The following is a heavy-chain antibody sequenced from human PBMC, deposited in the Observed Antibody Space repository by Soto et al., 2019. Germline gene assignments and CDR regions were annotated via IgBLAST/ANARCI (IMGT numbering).Heavy chain of an antibody. CDR2: IHNSGTT. Sequence: SETLSLTCTVSGASINTYYWAWIRQPPGKGLEWIGYIHNSGTTYYNPSLKSRVTISVDTSKNQFSLKLSSVTAADTAVYYCARVRDWFDPWGQGTLVTVSS. CDR1: GASINTYY. J-gene: IGHJ5*02. CDR3: ARVRDWFDP. V-gene: IGHV4-59*12.